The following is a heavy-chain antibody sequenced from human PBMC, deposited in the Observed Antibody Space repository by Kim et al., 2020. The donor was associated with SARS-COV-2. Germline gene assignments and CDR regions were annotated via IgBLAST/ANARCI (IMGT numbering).Heavy chain of an antibody. V-gene: IGHV3-30-3*01. CDR2: ISYDGSNK. J-gene: IGHJ6*03. CDR3: AREGLDCSSTSCYTGWAYYYYYMDV. Sequence: GGSLRLSCAASGFTFSSYAMHWVRQAPGKGLEWVAVISYDGSNKYYADSVKGRFTISRDNSKNTLYLQMNSLRAEDTAVYYCAREGLDCSSTSCYTGWAYYYYYMDVWGKGTTVTVSS. D-gene: IGHD2-2*02. CDR1: GFTFSSYA.